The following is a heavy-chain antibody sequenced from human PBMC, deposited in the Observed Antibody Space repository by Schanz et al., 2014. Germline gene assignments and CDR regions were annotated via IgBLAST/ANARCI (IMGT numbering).Heavy chain of an antibody. J-gene: IGHJ3*02. CDR2: IGGSGGNT. Sequence: EVQLLESGGGLVQPGGSLRLSCAASGFTFRGYAMSWVRQAPGRGLEWVSIIGGSGGNTYYADAVRGRFTISRDNSKNTLYLQMNSLRPEDTAVYYCAKGRFGELSAFDIWGQGTMVTVSS. D-gene: IGHD3-10*01. CDR1: GFTFRGYA. V-gene: IGHV3-23*01. CDR3: AKGRFGELSAFDI.